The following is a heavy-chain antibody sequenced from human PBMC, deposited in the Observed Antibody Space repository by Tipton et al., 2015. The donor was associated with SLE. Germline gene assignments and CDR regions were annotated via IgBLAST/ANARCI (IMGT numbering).Heavy chain of an antibody. V-gene: IGHV3-33*01. J-gene: IGHJ4*02. CDR2: IWYDGSNK. CDR3: ARGLRVVTIDY. CDR1: GFTFSSYG. D-gene: IGHD2-21*02. Sequence: SLRLSCAASGFTFSSYGMHWVRQAPGKGLEWVAVIWYDGSNKYYADSVKGRFTISRDNSKNTLYLQMNSLRAEDTAMYYCARGLRVVTIDYWGQGTLVTVSS.